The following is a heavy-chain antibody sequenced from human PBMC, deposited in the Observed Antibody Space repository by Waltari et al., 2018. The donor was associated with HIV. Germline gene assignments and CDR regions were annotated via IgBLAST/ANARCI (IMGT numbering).Heavy chain of an antibody. CDR2: IYYSGST. CDR1: GGSISSSSYY. V-gene: IGHV4-39*07. D-gene: IGHD6-13*01. J-gene: IGHJ5*02. CDR3: ARDIPPAYSSSPGNWFDP. Sequence: QLQLQESGPGLVKPSETLSLTCTVSGGSISSSSYYWGWIRQPPGKGLEWIGSIYYSGSTYYNPSLKSRVTISVDTSKNQFSLKLSSVTAADTAVYYCARDIPPAYSSSPGNWFDPWGQGTLVTVSS.